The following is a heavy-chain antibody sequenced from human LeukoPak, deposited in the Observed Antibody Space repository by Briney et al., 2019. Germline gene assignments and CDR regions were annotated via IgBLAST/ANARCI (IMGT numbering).Heavy chain of an antibody. CDR3: ARDSTATTLPRTYYYYYYMDV. CDR1: GFTFSSYS. J-gene: IGHJ6*03. V-gene: IGHV3-21*01. CDR2: ISSSSSYI. D-gene: IGHD1-1*01. Sequence: GGSLRLSCAASGFTFSSYSMNWVRQAPGKGLEWVSSISSSSSYIYYADSVKGRFTISRDNAKNSLYLQMNSLRAEDTAVYYCARDSTATTLPRTYYYYYYMDVWGKGTTVTVSS.